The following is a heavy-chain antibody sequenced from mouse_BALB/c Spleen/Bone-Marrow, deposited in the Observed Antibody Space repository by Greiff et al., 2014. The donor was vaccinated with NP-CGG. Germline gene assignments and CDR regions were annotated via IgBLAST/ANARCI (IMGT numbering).Heavy chain of an antibody. V-gene: IGHV1S33*01. CDR2: IYPGDGST. CDR1: GYTFTSYD. CDR3: ARWGPYYAMDY. Sequence: SGPELVKPGALVKISCKASGYTFTSYDINWVKQRPGQGLEWIGWIYPGDGSTKYNEKFKGKATLTADKSSSTAYMQLSSLTSETSAVYFCARWGPYYAMDYWGQGTSVTVSS. D-gene: IGHD2-3*01. J-gene: IGHJ4*01.